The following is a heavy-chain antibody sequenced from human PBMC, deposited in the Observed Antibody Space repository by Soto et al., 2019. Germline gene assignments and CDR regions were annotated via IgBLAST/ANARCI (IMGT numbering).Heavy chain of an antibody. CDR1: GFTFSDHS. V-gene: IGHV3-21*02. D-gene: IGHD5-18*01. CDR2: ISTTGRYI. CDR3: AAGTDTAMEQGADY. J-gene: IGHJ4*02. Sequence: EVQLVESGGGLVKPGGSLRLSCAASGFTFSDHSMNWVRQAPGKGLEWVASISTTGRYIYYADSMAGRFTISRDNAKNSLYLQVNSLRGEVTAVYYCAAGTDTAMEQGADYWGQGTLVTVSS.